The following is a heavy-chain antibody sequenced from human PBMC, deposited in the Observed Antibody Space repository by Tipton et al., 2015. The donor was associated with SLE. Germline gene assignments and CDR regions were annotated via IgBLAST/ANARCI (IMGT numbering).Heavy chain of an antibody. J-gene: IGHJ4*02. CDR2: VNYYGST. D-gene: IGHD3-22*01. V-gene: IGHV4-34*01. CDR3: ARAESKTTITMTVVEGSHYFRY. CDR1: GGSFSGYY. Sequence: LRLSCAVYGGSFSGYYWAWIRQPPGKGLEWIGEVNYYGSTNYNSSLESRLIISIDTSKNQFSLNLRSVTAADTAVYYCARAESKTTITMTVVEGSHYFRYWGQGTLVTVSS.